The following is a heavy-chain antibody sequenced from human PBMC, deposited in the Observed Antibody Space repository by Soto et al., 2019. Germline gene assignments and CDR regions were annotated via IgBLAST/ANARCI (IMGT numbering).Heavy chain of an antibody. CDR2: ISYDGSNK. CDR3: AKPIAAARPSYYYYGMDV. V-gene: IGHV3-30*18. CDR1: GFTFSSYG. Sequence: QVQLVESGGGVVQPGRSPRLSCAASGFTFSSYGMHWVRQAPGKGLEWVAVISYDGSNKYYADSVKGRFTISRDNSKNTLYLQMNSLRAEDTAVYYCAKPIAAARPSYYYYGMDVWGQGTTVTVSS. D-gene: IGHD6-13*01. J-gene: IGHJ6*02.